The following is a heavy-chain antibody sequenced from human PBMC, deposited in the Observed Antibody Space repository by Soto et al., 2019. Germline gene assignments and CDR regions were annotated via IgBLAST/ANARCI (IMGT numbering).Heavy chain of an antibody. CDR3: ARDVGD. Sequence: QLQLVQSGAEVKKPGSSVKVSCKASGGSFSTYTITWVRQATGQGLEWMGRIIPILGIRDYAQKLQARVTITADKSTSTAYMELRSLTSEDTAVYYCARDVGDLGQGTLVTVSS. J-gene: IGHJ4*02. D-gene: IGHD1-26*01. V-gene: IGHV1-69*08. CDR1: GGSFSTYT. CDR2: IIPILGIR.